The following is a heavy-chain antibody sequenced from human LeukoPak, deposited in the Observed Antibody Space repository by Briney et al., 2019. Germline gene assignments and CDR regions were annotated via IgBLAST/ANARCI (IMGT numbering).Heavy chain of an antibody. J-gene: IGHJ4*02. Sequence: WGALRLSCAASGFTLSSYWMRWVRQAPGKGLGWVANIKQDGSEKYYVDSVKGRFTISRDNAKNSLYLQMNSLRAEDTAVYYCARLGWLGPFDYWGQGTLVTVSS. V-gene: IGHV3-7*01. CDR3: ARLGWLGPFDY. CDR1: GFTLSSYW. D-gene: IGHD6-19*01. CDR2: IKQDGSEK.